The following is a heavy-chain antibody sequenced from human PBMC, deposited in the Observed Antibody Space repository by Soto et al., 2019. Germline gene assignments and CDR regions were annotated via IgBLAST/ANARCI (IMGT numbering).Heavy chain of an antibody. V-gene: IGHV4-59*01. D-gene: IGHD3-10*01. Sequence: SETLSLTCTVSGGSISSYYWSWIRQPPGKGLEWIGYIYYSGSTNYNPSLKSRVTISVDTSKNQFSLKLSSVTAADTAVYYCARAMVRGVIRDYYYGMDVWSQGTTVTVSS. J-gene: IGHJ6*02. CDR2: IYYSGST. CDR1: GGSISSYY. CDR3: ARAMVRGVIRDYYYGMDV.